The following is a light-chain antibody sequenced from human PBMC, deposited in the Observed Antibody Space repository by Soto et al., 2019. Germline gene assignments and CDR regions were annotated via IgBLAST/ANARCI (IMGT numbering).Light chain of an antibody. J-gene: IGKJ1*01. CDR3: LQHNTYPWT. CDR2: AAS. Sequence: IQMTQSPSSLSASVGDIVTITCRASQVITNDLGWYQQKPGKAPRRLIYAASSLQSGVPSRFSGSGSGTEFTLTISSLQPEDFATYYCLQHNTYPWTFGQGTKVDI. CDR1: QVITND. V-gene: IGKV1-17*01.